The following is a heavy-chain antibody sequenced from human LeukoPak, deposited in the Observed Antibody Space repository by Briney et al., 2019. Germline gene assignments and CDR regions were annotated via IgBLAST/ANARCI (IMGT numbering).Heavy chain of an antibody. V-gene: IGHV3-11*04. CDR2: ISSSGNTT. CDR1: GFTFSDNY. J-gene: IGHJ4*02. D-gene: IGHD6-19*01. Sequence: GGSLRLSCAASGFTFSDNYMSWIRQAPGKGLEWVSYISSSGNTTYNADSVKGRFSITRDNAKNSLYLQMNSLRAEDTAVYYCARDGGSAWFLDYWGQGTLDTVSS. CDR3: ARDGGSAWFLDY.